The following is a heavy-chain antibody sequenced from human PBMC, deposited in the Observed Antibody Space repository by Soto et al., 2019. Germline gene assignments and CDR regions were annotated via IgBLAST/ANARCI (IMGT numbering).Heavy chain of an antibody. V-gene: IGHV3-23*01. CDR3: AKDQFSGSYYYYGMDV. CDR1: GFTFSSYA. J-gene: IGHJ6*02. CDR2: INGSGGST. D-gene: IGHD1-26*01. Sequence: GGSLRLSCAASGFTFSSYAMSWVRQAPGKGLEWVSAINGSGGSTYYADSVKGRFTISRDNSKNTLYLQMNSLRAEDTAVYYCAKDQFSGSYYYYGMDVWGQGTTVTVSS.